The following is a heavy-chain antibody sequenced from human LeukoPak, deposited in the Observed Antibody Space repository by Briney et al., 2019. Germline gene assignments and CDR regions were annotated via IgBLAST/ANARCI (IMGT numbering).Heavy chain of an antibody. D-gene: IGHD6-6*01. CDR2: LYYTGGT. CDR1: GGSISNYY. CDR3: ARHRSYSSSSYFDY. J-gene: IGHJ4*02. V-gene: IGHV4-59*08. Sequence: PSETLSLTCSVSGGSISNYYWSWIRQPPGRGLEWIGYLYYTGGTNSSPSLKSRVTMSLDTSKNQFSLRLSSVTAADTAVYFCARHRSYSSSSYFDYWGQGSLVTVSS.